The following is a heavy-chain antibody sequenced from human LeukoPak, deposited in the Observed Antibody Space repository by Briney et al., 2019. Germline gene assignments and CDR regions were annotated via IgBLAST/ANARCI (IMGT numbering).Heavy chain of an antibody. D-gene: IGHD3-22*01. CDR2: ISYDGSNK. J-gene: IGHJ5*02. Sequence: GGSLRLSCAASGFTFSSYGMHWVRQAPGKGLEWVAVISYDGSNKYYADSVKGRFTISRDNSKNTLYLQMNSLRAEDTAVYYCARESPNYYDSSGPRKGWFDPWGQGTLVTVSS. CDR1: GFTFSSYG. CDR3: ARESPNYYDSSGPRKGWFDP. V-gene: IGHV3-33*05.